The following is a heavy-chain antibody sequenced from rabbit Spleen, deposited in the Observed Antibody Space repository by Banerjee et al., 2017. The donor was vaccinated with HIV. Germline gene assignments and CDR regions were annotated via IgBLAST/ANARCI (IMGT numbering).Heavy chain of an antibody. CDR2: IDTGSSDFT. CDR1: GFSFSSSYY. V-gene: IGHV1S40*01. D-gene: IGHD6-1*01. J-gene: IGHJ4*01. CDR3: ARAGYAGYGYDL. Sequence: QSLEESGGDLVKPEGSLTLTCTASGFSFSSSYYMCWVRQAPGKGLEWIACIDTGSSDFTYFASWAKGRFTISKTSSTTVTLQMTSLTAADTATYFCARAGYAGYGYDLWGPGTLVTVS.